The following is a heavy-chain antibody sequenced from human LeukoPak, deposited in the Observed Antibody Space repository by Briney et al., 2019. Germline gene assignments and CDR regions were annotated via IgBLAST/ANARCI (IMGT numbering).Heavy chain of an antibody. D-gene: IGHD1-26*01. V-gene: IGHV3-21*01. CDR2: ISSSSSYI. CDR1: GFTFSSYS. CDR3: ARVFRGSYPNPLGDDSDY. J-gene: IGHJ4*02. Sequence: GGSLRLSCAASGFTFSSYSMNWVRQAPGKGLEWVSSISSSSSYIYYADSVKGRFTISRDNAKNSLYLQMNSLRAEDTAVYYCARVFRGSYPNPLGDDSDYWGQGTLVTVSS.